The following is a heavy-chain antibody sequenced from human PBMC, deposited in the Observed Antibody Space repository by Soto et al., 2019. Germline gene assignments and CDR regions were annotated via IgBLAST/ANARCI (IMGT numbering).Heavy chain of an antibody. Sequence: QVQLVESGGGVVQPGRSLRLSCAASGFTFSSYGMHWVRQAPGKGLEWVAVISYDGSNKYYADSVKGRFTISRDNSKNTLYLQMNSLRAEDTAVYYCARSRSLSSSWFKRRAEYFQHWGQGTLVTVSS. V-gene: IGHV3-30*03. J-gene: IGHJ1*01. CDR1: GFTFSSYG. CDR3: ARSRSLSSSWFKRRAEYFQH. D-gene: IGHD6-13*01. CDR2: ISYDGSNK.